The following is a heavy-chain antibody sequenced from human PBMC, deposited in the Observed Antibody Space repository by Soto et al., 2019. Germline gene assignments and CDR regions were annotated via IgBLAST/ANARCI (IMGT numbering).Heavy chain of an antibody. V-gene: IGHV3-30*18. CDR3: AKDRGLAESGRWSHYFYGMDV. J-gene: IGHJ6*02. CDR1: GFTLTNNG. CDR2: ISFDGSSQ. D-gene: IGHD1-26*01. Sequence: GGSLRLSCVVSGFTLTNNGMHWVRQAPGQGLEWVAVISFDGSSQYYGDSVRGRFTISRDNSKNTLFLEMNSLRSEDTAVYYCAKDRGLAESGRWSHYFYGMDVWGQGTTVTVSS.